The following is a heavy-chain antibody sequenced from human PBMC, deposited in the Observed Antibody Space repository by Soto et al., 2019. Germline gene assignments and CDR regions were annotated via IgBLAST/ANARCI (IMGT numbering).Heavy chain of an antibody. Sequence: PGGSLRLSCAASGFTFSSYSMNWVRQAPGKGLEWVSFIKHDGSEIYYVDSVKGRFTISRDNAKNSLYLQMNSLRAEDTAVYYCARAVAGRESFVYYYYYGMDVWGQGTTVTVSS. D-gene: IGHD6-19*01. CDR1: GFTFSSYS. V-gene: IGHV3-7*05. CDR2: IKHDGSEI. CDR3: ARAVAGRESFVYYYYYGMDV. J-gene: IGHJ6*02.